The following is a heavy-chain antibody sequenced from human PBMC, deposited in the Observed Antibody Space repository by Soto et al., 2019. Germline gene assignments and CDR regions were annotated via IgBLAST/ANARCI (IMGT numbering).Heavy chain of an antibody. V-gene: IGHV1-8*01. CDR3: ARRPHCSGGICYYGLDN. J-gene: IGHJ4*02. CDR1: GYTFTNSD. CDR2: MNPDSGHA. Sequence: GASVKVSCKASGYTFTNSDINWVRQAPGQGLEGMGWMNPDSGHAAYAQKFQGRVTLTTSTSTSTVYMEMRSLGSEDTAVYYCARRPHCSGGICYYGLDNWGQGTLVTVSS. D-gene: IGHD2-15*01.